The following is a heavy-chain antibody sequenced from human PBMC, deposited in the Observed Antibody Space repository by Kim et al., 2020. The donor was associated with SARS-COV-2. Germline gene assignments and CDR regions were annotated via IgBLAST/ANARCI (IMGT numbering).Heavy chain of an antibody. Sequence: PGSVKGRFTISRENAKTSLYLQMNSLRAGDTAVYYCARSGPIGTDAFDIWGQGTMVTVSS. CDR3: ARSGPIGTDAFDI. V-gene: IGHV3-13*01. D-gene: IGHD1-26*01. J-gene: IGHJ3*02.